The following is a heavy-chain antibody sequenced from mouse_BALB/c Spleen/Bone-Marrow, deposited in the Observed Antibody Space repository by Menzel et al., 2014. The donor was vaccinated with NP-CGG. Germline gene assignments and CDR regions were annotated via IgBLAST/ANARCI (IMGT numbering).Heavy chain of an antibody. D-gene: IGHD2-10*01. CDR3: ARHPYYGNYPDWFAY. Sequence: EVKLVESGGGLVKPGGSLKLSCAASGFAFSSYDMSWVRQTPEKRLEWVATISSGGSYTYYPDSVKGRFTISRDNARNTLYLQMSSLRSEDTALYYCARHPYYGNYPDWFAYWGQGTLVTVSA. J-gene: IGHJ3*01. V-gene: IGHV5-9*02. CDR2: ISSGGSYT. CDR1: GFAFSSYD.